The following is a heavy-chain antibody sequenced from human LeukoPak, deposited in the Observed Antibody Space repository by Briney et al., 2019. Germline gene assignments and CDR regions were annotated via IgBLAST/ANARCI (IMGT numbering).Heavy chain of an antibody. CDR1: GFTFSSYW. CDR3: ARGGKGIYYDISSPFDY. D-gene: IGHD3-9*01. CDR2: INSDGSST. J-gene: IGHJ4*02. Sequence: GGSLRLSCAASGFTFSSYWMHWVRQAPGKGLVWVSRINSDGSSTSYADSVKGRFTISRDNAKNTLYLQMNSLRAEDTAVYYCARGGKGIYYDISSPFDYWGQGTLVTVSS. V-gene: IGHV3-74*01.